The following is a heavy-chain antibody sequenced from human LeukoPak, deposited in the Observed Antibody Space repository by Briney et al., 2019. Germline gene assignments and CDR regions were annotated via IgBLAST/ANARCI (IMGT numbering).Heavy chain of an antibody. V-gene: IGHV5-51*01. J-gene: IGHJ4*02. Sequence: GGSLKIPCKALGSSFTTFWFGWVRQVPGKGLGWMGIIYPGGSATRYSPSYQGQVTISADKPISNAYLQWNIQKASDTAMDFCARHGPSGIYYGGAYFDSWGQGTLVTVSS. CDR2: IYPGGSAT. CDR1: GSSFTTFW. CDR3: ARHGPSGIYYGGAYFDS. D-gene: IGHD1-26*01.